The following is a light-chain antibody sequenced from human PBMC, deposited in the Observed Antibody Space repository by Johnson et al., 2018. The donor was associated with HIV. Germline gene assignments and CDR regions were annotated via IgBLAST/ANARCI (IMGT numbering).Light chain of an antibody. V-gene: IGLV1-51*01. CDR1: SSNIGNNY. CDR2: DNN. CDR3: GTWDSSLSAYV. J-gene: IGLJ1*01. Sequence: QSILTQPPSVSAAPGQKVTISCSGSSSNIGNNYVSWYQQLPGTAPKLLIYDNNKRPSGIPDRFSGSKSGKSATRGITGIQTGDEADYYCGTWDSSLSAYVFGTGTKVTVL.